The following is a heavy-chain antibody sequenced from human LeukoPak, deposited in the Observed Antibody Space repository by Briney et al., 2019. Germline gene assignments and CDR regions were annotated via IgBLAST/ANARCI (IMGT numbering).Heavy chain of an antibody. J-gene: IGHJ4*02. CDR3: AKAYSSGWSNAIDY. CDR1: GFTFSSYG. D-gene: IGHD6-19*01. CDR2: ISYDGSNK. V-gene: IGHV3-30*18. Sequence: VGSLRLSCAASGFTFSSYGMHWVRQAPGKGLEWVAVISYDGSNKYYADSVKGRFTISRDNSKNTLYLQMNSLRAEDTAVYYCAKAYSSGWSNAIDYWGQGTLVTVSS.